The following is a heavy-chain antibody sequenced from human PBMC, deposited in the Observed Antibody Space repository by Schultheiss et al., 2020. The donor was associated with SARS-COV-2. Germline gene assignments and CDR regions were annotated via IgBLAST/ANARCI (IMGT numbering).Heavy chain of an antibody. J-gene: IGHJ6*02. Sequence: SETLSLTCAVSGGSISGSNWWSWVRQPPGKGLEWIGYIYYSGSTYYNPSLKSRVTISVDTSKNQFSLKLTSVTAADTAVYYCARRPPPRITIFGVVTYYGMDVWGQGTTVTVSS. CDR3: ARRPPPRITIFGVVTYYGMDV. CDR2: IYYSGST. D-gene: IGHD3-3*01. CDR1: GGSISGSNW. V-gene: IGHV4-4*02.